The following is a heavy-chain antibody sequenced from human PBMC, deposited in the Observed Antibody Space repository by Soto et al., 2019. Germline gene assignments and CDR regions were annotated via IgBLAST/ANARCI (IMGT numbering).Heavy chain of an antibody. Sequence: ASVKVSCKASGYTFTGYYMHWVRQAPGQGLEWLGWINSNSGGTNYAQKFQGWVTMTRDTSFSTAYLELSRLRSDDTAVYYCARKAGVLRFLEWPRHDAFDIWGQGTMVTVSS. J-gene: IGHJ3*02. D-gene: IGHD3-3*01. CDR2: INSNSGGT. CDR3: ARKAGVLRFLEWPRHDAFDI. CDR1: GYTFTGYY. V-gene: IGHV1-2*04.